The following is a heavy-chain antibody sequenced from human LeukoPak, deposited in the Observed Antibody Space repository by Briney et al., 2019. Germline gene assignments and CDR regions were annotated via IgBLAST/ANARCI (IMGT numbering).Heavy chain of an antibody. D-gene: IGHD2-15*01. CDR3: AKDRKWWGTPDGYYMDV. V-gene: IGHV3-33*06. CDR2: IWYDGSNK. CDR1: GFTFSSYG. J-gene: IGHJ6*03. Sequence: GGSLRLSCAASGFTFSSYGMHWVRQAPGKGLEWVAVIWYDGSNKYYADSVKGRFTISRDNSKNTLYLQMNSLRAEDTAVYNCAKDRKWWGTPDGYYMDVWGKGTTVTVSS.